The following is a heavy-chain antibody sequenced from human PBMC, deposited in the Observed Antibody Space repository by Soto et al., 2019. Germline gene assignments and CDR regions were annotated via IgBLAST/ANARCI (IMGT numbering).Heavy chain of an antibody. CDR1: GGSISSYY. Sequence: QVQLQESGPGLVKPSETLSLTCTVSGGSISSYYWSWIRQPPGKGLEWIGFIFYSGSTSYNPSLKRRGHISISTSEYQVPLKLNSVTAADTAVYYCASMIGDPVLSFDSWGQGTLVAVSS. CDR3: ASMIGDPVLSFDS. V-gene: IGHV4-59*01. J-gene: IGHJ5*01. CDR2: IFYSGST. D-gene: IGHD3-10*02.